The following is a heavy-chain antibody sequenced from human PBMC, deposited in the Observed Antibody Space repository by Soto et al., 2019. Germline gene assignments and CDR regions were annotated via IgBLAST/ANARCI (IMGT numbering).Heavy chain of an antibody. CDR3: ARALYDTDNLPVGAEPRYYAMDV. J-gene: IGHJ6*02. CDR1: QYSFTKYC. V-gene: IGHV1-46*01. Sequence: QVQLVQSGAEVKKPGASVKVSCKASQYSFTKYCVHWVRQAPGQGLEWMGIINPSGGSTNYAQRFQGRVTMTRDTSTSTVYMELSSLRSEDTAVYYCARALYDTDNLPVGAEPRYYAMDVWGPGTTVTVSS. D-gene: IGHD3-16*01. CDR2: INPSGGST.